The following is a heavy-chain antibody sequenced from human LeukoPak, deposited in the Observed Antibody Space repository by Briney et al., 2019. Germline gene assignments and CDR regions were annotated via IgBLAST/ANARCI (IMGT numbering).Heavy chain of an antibody. Sequence: PSETLSLTCTVSGGSISGYYWTWIRQPPGKGLEWIGYIYYTGSTNYNPSLKSRVTISVDTSKNQFSLNLSSVTAADTALYYCARFDRDGYNLDYWGQETLVTVSS. CDR2: IYYTGST. CDR3: ARFDRDGYNLDY. CDR1: GGSISGYY. V-gene: IGHV4-59*01. D-gene: IGHD5-24*01. J-gene: IGHJ4*02.